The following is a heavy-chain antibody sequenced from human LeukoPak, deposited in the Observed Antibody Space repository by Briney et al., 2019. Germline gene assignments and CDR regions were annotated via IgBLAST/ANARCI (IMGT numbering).Heavy chain of an antibody. J-gene: IGHJ5*02. CDR1: GFTFDDYA. Sequence: GGSLRLSCAASGFTFDDYAMHWVRQAPGKGLEWVSGISWNSGSIGYADSVKGRFTISRDNAKNSLYLQMDSLRAEDTALYYCAKGRDKYQLLSKNWFDPWGQGTLVTVSS. CDR3: AKGRDKYQLLSKNWFDP. D-gene: IGHD2-2*01. V-gene: IGHV3-9*01. CDR2: ISWNSGSI.